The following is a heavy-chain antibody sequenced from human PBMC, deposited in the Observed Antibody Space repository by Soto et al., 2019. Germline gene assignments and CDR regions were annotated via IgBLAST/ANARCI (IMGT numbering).Heavy chain of an antibody. V-gene: IGHV3-23*01. J-gene: IGHJ4*02. CDR3: ARQIVEPIPYFDH. CDR2: ISHRSATT. CDR1: GFTFSIYA. Sequence: QAGGSLRLSCAASGFTFSIYAMSWVRQAPGKGLEWVSTISHRSATTYYADSVKGRFTVSRDNSKNTLYLQMNSLRAEDTAVYYCARQIVEPIPYFDHWGQGSLVTVPS. D-gene: IGHD3-22*01.